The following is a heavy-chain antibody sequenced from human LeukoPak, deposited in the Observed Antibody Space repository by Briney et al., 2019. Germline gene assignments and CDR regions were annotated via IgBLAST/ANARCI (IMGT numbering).Heavy chain of an antibody. V-gene: IGHV3-74*03. CDR2: ISSDGSST. D-gene: IGHD6-6*01. CDR1: GFTFRNHW. J-gene: IGHJ4*02. Sequence: PGGSLRLSCAASGFTFRNHWMHWVRQTPGKGLVWVSRISSDGSSTTYADSVKGRFTISRDNAKNTLYLQMNNLRAEDTAMYCCARDRRVTGRPDIDYWGQGTLVIVSS. CDR3: ARDRRVTGRPDIDY.